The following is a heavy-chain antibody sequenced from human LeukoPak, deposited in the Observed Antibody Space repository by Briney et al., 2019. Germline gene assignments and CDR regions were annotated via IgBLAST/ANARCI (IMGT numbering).Heavy chain of an antibody. J-gene: IGHJ4*02. D-gene: IGHD3-16*01. CDR3: ARRDIYDYGEGY. Sequence: GASVKVSCKASGYTFTSYAMNWVRQAPGQGLEWMGWISAYNGNTNYAQKLQGRVTMTTDTSTSTAYMELRSLRSDDTAMYYCARRDIYDYGEGYWGQGTLVTVSS. CDR1: GYTFTSYA. CDR2: ISAYNGNT. V-gene: IGHV1-18*01.